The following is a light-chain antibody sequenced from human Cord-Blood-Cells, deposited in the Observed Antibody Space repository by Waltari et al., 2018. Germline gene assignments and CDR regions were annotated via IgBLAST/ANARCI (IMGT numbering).Light chain of an antibody. V-gene: IGLV2-8*01. J-gene: IGLJ3*02. Sequence: QSALTQPPSASGSPGQSVTISCTVTSSDVGGYNNVPLYQQHPGKAPKLRIYAVSKRPSWVPERFSGSKSDNTASLTVSGLQAEDEADYYCSSYAGSNNLVFGGGTKLTVL. CDR2: AVS. CDR3: SSYAGSNNLV. CDR1: SSDVGGYNN.